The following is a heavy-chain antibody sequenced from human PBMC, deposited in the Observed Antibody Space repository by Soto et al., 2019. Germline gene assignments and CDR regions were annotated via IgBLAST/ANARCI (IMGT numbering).Heavy chain of an antibody. V-gene: IGHV3-30*03. J-gene: IGHJ5*02. CDR2: ISYDGSNK. CDR1: GFTFSSYG. CDR3: ARGDYDILTGLIWWFDP. Sequence: PGGSLRLSCAASGFTFSSYGMHWVRQAPGKGLEWVAVISYDGSNKYYADSVKGRFTISRDNSKNTLYLQMNSLRSDDTAVYYCARGDYDILTGLIWWFDPWGQGTLVTVSS. D-gene: IGHD3-9*01.